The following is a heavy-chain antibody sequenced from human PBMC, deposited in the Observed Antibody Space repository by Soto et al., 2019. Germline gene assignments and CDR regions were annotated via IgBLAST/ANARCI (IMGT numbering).Heavy chain of an antibody. J-gene: IGHJ3*02. V-gene: IGHV4-34*01. CDR1: GGSFSPYC. D-gene: IGHD3-3*01. CDR3: ARVQVRRGNGSGYLNGFDI. CDR2: ISHSGTT. Sequence: PSETLSLTCAVSGGSFSPYCWTWIRQSPGEGLEWIGEISHSGTTHYGPSLKSRVTISLDTSKNQFSLNLSSMTAADTALYYCARVQVRRGNGSGYLNGFDIWDQGTMVTVSS.